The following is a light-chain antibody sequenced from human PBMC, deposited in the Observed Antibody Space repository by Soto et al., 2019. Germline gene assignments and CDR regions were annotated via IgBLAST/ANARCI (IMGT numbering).Light chain of an antibody. CDR3: QQRSSWPFT. V-gene: IGKV3-11*01. Sequence: EVVLTQSPATLSLSPGEGATLSCRASQSIGNYLAWYQQKPGQAPRLLIYATSNSATGIPARFSGSGSGTDFTLTISSQEPEDFAVYYCQQRSSWPFTFGPGTKVDIK. J-gene: IGKJ3*01. CDR1: QSIGNY. CDR2: ATS.